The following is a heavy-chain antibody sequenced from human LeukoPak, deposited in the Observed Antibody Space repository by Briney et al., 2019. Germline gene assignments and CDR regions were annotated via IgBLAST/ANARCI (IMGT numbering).Heavy chain of an antibody. CDR2: NT. J-gene: IGHJ4*02. CDR3: ARFGDGYNYGVDY. D-gene: IGHD5-24*01. V-gene: IGHV4-31*03. CDR1: GGSISTGVYY. Sequence: SETLSLTCTASGGSISTGVYYWSWIRQHPGKGLEWIGYNTYYNPSLKSRVTISVDTSKSQFSLKLTSVIAADTAVYYCARFGDGYNYGVDYWGQGTLVTVSS.